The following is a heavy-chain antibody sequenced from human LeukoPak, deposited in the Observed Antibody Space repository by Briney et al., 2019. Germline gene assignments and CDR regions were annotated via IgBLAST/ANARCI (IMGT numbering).Heavy chain of an antibody. CDR2: FDPEDGET. V-gene: IGHV1-24*01. CDR1: GYTLTELS. CDR3: ATLVGAALAPDYYGMDV. Sequence: ASVKVSCKVSGYTLTELSMHWVRQAPGKGLEWMGGFDPEDGETIYAQKFQGRVTMTEDTSTDTAYMGLSSLRSEDTAVYYCATLVGAALAPDYYGMDVWGQGTTVTVSS. D-gene: IGHD1-26*01. J-gene: IGHJ6*02.